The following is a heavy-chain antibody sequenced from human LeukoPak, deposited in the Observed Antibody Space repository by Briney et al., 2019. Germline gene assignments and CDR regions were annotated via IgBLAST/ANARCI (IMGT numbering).Heavy chain of an antibody. CDR1: GVSVRSYY. D-gene: IGHD3-9*01. Sequence: PSETLSLTCTVSGVSVRSYYWSWIRQSPGKGLEWIGYIYYSVNTNYNPSLKSRVTISVDTSKNQFSLKLKSVTAADTAVYYCARGALRYFDWLKKDYYYMDVWGKGTTVTISS. J-gene: IGHJ6*03. CDR3: ARGALRYFDWLKKDYYYMDV. V-gene: IGHV4-59*02. CDR2: IYYSVNT.